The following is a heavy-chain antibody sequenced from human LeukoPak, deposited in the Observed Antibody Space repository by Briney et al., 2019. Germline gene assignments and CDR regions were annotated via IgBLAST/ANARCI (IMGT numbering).Heavy chain of an antibody. J-gene: IGHJ4*02. CDR1: GGSFSGYY. Sequence: SETPSLTCAVYGGSFSGYYWSWIRQPPGKGLEWIGEINHSGSTNYNPSLKSRVTISVDTSKNQFSLKLSSVTAADTAVYYCARETSYYYDSSGYYVRWGQGTLVTVSS. CDR2: INHSGST. CDR3: ARETSYYYDSSGYYVR. D-gene: IGHD3-22*01. V-gene: IGHV4-34*01.